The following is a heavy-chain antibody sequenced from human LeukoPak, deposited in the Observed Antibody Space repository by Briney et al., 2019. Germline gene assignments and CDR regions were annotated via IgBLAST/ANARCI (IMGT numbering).Heavy chain of an antibody. J-gene: IGHJ6*02. CDR2: INPNNGGT. D-gene: IGHD3-3*01. Sequence: ASVKVSCKASGYTFTGYYMHWVRQAPGQGLEWMGRINPNNGGTNYAQKFQGRVTMTRDTSISTAYMELSRLRSDDTAVYYCARDLRFLEWLFPYYYGMDVWGQGTTVTVSS. CDR1: GYTFTGYY. V-gene: IGHV1-2*06. CDR3: ARDLRFLEWLFPYYYGMDV.